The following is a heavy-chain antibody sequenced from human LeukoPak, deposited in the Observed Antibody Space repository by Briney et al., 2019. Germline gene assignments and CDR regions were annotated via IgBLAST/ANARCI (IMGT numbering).Heavy chain of an antibody. J-gene: IGHJ6*03. CDR2: IITIFDTA. D-gene: IGHD3-10*01. V-gene: IGHV1-69*05. CDR1: GGTFTSYA. CDR3: ARARITMVRGVGYYYYYYMDV. Sequence: ASVKVSCKASGGTFTSYAISWVRQAPGQGLEWMGGIITIFDTANYAQKFQGRVTITTDESTSTAYMELSSLRSDDTAVYYCARARITMVRGVGYYYYYYMDVWGKGTTVTVSS.